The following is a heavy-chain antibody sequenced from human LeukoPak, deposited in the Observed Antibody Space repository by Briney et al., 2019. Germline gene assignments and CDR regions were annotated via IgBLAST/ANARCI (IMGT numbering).Heavy chain of an antibody. D-gene: IGHD3-3*01. J-gene: IGHJ4*02. CDR1: GFSFSTYT. V-gene: IGHV3-21*01. CDR2: ISRSISYI. Sequence: GGSLRLSCVASGFSFSTYTMNWVRQAPGKGLEWVSSISRSISYIHYADSVKGRFTISRDNTKNSLYLQMNSLRAEDTAVYYCARDPGSPIYYPDYWDQGTLVTVSS. CDR3: ARDPGSPIYYPDY.